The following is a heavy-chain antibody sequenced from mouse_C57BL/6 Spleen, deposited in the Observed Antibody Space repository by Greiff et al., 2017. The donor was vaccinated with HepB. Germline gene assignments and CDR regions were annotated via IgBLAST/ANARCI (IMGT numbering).Heavy chain of an antibody. D-gene: IGHD1-1*01. CDR1: GYTFTSYW. CDR3: ARYEYDSSNDY. Sequence: QVQLQQPGAELVKPGASVKMSCKASGYTFTSYWITWVKQRPGQGLEWIGDIYPGSGSTNYNEKFKSKATLTVDTSSSTAYMQSSSLTSEDSAVYYCARYEYDSSNDYWGQGTTLTVSS. CDR2: IYPGSGST. J-gene: IGHJ2*01. V-gene: IGHV1-55*01.